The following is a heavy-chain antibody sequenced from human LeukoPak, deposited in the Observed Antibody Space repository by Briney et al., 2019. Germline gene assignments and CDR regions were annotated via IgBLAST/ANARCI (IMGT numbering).Heavy chain of an antibody. CDR2: ISYDGSNK. D-gene: IGHD2-2*02. Sequence: GGSLRLSCAASGFTFSSYAMHWVRQAPGKGLEWVAVISYDGSNKYYADSVKGRFTISRDNSKNTLYLQMNSLRAEDTAVYFCARDCSSTSCYTGNAFDTWGQGTMVTVSS. J-gene: IGHJ3*02. CDR3: ARDCSSTSCYTGNAFDT. V-gene: IGHV3-30*01. CDR1: GFTFSSYA.